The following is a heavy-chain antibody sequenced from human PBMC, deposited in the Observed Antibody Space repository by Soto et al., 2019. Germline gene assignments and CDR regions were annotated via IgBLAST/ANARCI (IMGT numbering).Heavy chain of an antibody. CDR1: GGSISSYY. Sequence: PSETLSLTCTVSGGSISSYYWSWIRQPPGKGLEWIGYIYYSGSTNYNPSLKSRVTISVDTSKNQFSLKLSSVTAADTAVYYCARSSIFGVVSSWGQGTLVTVSS. CDR3: ARSSIFGVVSS. CDR2: IYYSGST. J-gene: IGHJ4*02. V-gene: IGHV4-59*08. D-gene: IGHD3-3*01.